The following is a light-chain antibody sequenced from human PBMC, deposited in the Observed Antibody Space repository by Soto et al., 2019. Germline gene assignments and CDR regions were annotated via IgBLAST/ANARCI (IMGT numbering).Light chain of an antibody. V-gene: IGKV3-20*01. CDR1: QNVANY. CDR3: QQYHTSPLT. CDR2: GAS. J-gene: IGKJ1*01. Sequence: EIVLTQSPATLSLSPGERATLSCRASQNVANYLDWYQQKPGQAPRLLIYGASTRATGIPDRFSGSGSGTHFTLTISRLEPEDFALYYCQQYHTSPLTFGQGTKV.